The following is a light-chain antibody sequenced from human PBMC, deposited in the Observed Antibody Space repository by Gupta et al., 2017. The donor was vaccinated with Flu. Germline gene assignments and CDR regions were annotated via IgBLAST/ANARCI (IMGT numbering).Light chain of an antibody. Sequence: DIVMTQSPLSLPVHPGEPASISCRSSQSLLHSNGYNYLDWYLQKPGQSPQLLIYLGSNRASGVPDRFSGSGSGTDFTLKISRVEAEDVGVYYCMQALQTPPTFGQGTKLEIK. CDR2: LGS. CDR3: MQALQTPPT. CDR1: QSLLHSNGYNY. J-gene: IGKJ2*01. V-gene: IGKV2-28*01.